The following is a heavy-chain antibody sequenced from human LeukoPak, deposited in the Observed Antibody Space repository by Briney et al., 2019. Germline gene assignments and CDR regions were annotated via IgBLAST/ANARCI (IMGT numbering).Heavy chain of an antibody. J-gene: IGHJ4*02. CDR1: GGSIGSSSYC. CDR2: IYDSGST. D-gene: IGHD3-3*01. Sequence: SETLSLACTVSGGSIGSSSYCWGWLRQPPGKGLEWIVSIYDSGSTYYNPSLKSRVTISVDTSKNQFSLKLSAVTAADTAVYYCARDMSDFWSGYWMLWGQGTLVTVSS. V-gene: IGHV4-39*07. CDR3: ARDMSDFWSGYWML.